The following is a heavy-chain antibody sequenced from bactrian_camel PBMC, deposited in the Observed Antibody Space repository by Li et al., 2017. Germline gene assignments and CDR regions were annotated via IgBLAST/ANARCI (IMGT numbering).Heavy chain of an antibody. CDR2: IYWGGLSP. CDR1: GYTVSSDS. J-gene: IGHJ4*01. D-gene: IGHD6*01. V-gene: IGHV3-3*01. CDR3: ASGNSPLADGSTWFLGVAMRKVDFTY. Sequence: HVQLVESGGGSVQAGGSLRLSCAASGYTVSSDSMGWFRQAPGKEREAVATIYWGGLSPYYADSVQGRFTISRSQGSATIYLEMINLKPEDTAIYYCASGNSPLADGSTWFLGVAMRKVDFTYWGQGTQVTVS.